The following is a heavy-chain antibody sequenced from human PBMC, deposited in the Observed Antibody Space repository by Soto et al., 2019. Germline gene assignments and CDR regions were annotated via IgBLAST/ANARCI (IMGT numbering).Heavy chain of an antibody. V-gene: IGHV3-33*01. CDR3: ARSVYDYIWGSGAFDI. Sequence: GGSLRLSCAASGFTFSSYGMHWVRQAPGKGLEWVAVIWYDGSNKYYADSVKGRFTISRDNSKNTLYLQMNSLRAEDTAVYYCARSVYDYIWGSGAFDIWGQGTMVTVSS. CDR2: IWYDGSNK. CDR1: GFTFSSYG. D-gene: IGHD3-16*01. J-gene: IGHJ3*02.